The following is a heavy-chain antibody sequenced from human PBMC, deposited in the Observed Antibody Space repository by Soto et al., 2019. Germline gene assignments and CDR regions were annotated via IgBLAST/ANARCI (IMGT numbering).Heavy chain of an antibody. CDR2: IYYSGST. Sequence: PSETLSLTCTVSGGSISSGGYYWSWIRQHPGKGLEWIGYIYYSGSTYYNPSLKSRVTISVDTSKNQFSLKLSSVTAADTAVYYCARVPFRNYDILTGYRSYWYFDLWGRGTLVTVSS. V-gene: IGHV4-31*03. CDR1: GGSISSGGYY. J-gene: IGHJ2*01. CDR3: ARVPFRNYDILTGYRSYWYFDL. D-gene: IGHD3-9*01.